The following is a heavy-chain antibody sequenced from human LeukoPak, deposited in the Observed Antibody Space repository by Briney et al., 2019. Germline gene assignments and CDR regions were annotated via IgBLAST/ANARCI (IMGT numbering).Heavy chain of an antibody. CDR2: IIPIFGTA. D-gene: IGHD2-15*01. J-gene: IGHJ6*03. CDR3: AIDRVCSGGSCYSKESYCYYYMDV. V-gene: IGHV1-69*06. Sequence: SVKVSCKASGGTFSSYAISWVRQAPGQGLEWMGGIIPIFGTANYAQKFQGRVTITADKSTSTAYMELSSLRSEDTAVYYCAIDRVCSGGSCYSKESYCYYYMDVWGKGTTVTVSS. CDR1: GGTFSSYA.